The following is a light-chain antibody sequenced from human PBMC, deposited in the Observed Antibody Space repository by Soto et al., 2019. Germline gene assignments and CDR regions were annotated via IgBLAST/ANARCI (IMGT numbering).Light chain of an antibody. CDR1: SSDVGGYNY. V-gene: IGLV2-14*01. J-gene: IGLJ1*01. Sequence: QSALTQPASVSGSPGQSITISCTGTSSDVGGYNYVYWYQQQAGKAPKLIIHEVSNRPSGVSNRFSGSKSGNTASLTISGLQAEDEADYYCYSYTSSRAYVFGIGTKLTVL. CDR3: YSYTSSRAYV. CDR2: EVS.